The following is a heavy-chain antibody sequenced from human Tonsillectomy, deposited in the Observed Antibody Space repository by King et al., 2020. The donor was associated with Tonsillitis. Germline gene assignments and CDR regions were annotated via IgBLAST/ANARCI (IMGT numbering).Heavy chain of an antibody. D-gene: IGHD4-17*01. CDR1: GFTFSSYA. J-gene: IGHJ4*02. CDR3: AKGYLDYGDYLGVFDY. V-gene: IGHV3-23*04. CDR2: ISGSGGST. Sequence: QLVESGGGLVQPGGSLRLSCAASGFTFSSYAMSWVRQAPGKGLEWVSAISGSGGSTYYADSVKGRFTISRDNSNNTLYLQMNSLRAEDTAVYYCAKGYLDYGDYLGVFDYWGQGTLVTVSS.